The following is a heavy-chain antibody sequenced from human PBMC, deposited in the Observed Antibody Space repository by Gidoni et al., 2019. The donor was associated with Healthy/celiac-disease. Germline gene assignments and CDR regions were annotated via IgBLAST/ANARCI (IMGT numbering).Heavy chain of an antibody. J-gene: IGHJ5*01. CDR2: IYYSGST. D-gene: IGHD3-9*01. CDR3: ASLRYFDWFVS. V-gene: IGHV4-39*01. Sequence: QLQLQESGPGLVKPSETLSLTCTVSGGSISSRSYYWGWIRQPPGKGLEWIGSIYYSGSTYYNPSLKSRVTISVDTSKNQFSLKLSSVTAADTAVYYCASLRYFDWFVSWGQGTLVTVSS. CDR1: GGSISSRSYY.